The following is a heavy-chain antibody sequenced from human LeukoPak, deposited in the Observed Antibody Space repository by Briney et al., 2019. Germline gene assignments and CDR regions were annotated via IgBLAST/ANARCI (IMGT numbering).Heavy chain of an antibody. D-gene: IGHD5-18*01. Sequence: GGSLRLSCAASGFTFSSYAMHWVRQAPGKGLEWVAVISYDGSNKYYADSVKGRFTISRDNSKNTLYLQMNSLRAEDTAVYYCAKDIRGYSYGPLDYWGQGTLVTVSS. CDR3: AKDIRGYSYGPLDY. V-gene: IGHV3-30*07. CDR1: GFTFSSYA. J-gene: IGHJ4*02. CDR2: ISYDGSNK.